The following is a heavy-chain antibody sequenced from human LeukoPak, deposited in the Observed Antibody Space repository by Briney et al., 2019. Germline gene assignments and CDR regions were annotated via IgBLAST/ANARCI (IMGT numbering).Heavy chain of an antibody. J-gene: IGHJ5*02. V-gene: IGHV1-58*02. CDR2: IVVGSGNT. CDR3: ARGSSRGYNWFGP. CDR1: GFTFTSSD. D-gene: IGHD6-13*01. Sequence: SVKVSCKASGFTFTSSDMQWVRQARGQRLEWIGWIVVGSGNTNYAQKFQERVTITRNTSISTAYTELSSLRSEDTAVYYCARGSSRGYNWFGPWGQGTLVTVSS.